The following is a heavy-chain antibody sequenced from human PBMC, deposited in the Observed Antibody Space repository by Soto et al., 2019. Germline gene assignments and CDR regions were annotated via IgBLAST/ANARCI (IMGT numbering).Heavy chain of an antibody. Sequence: QVQLVESGGGVVQPGRSLRLSCAASGFTFSSYGMHWVRQAPGKGLEWVAVISYDGSNKYYADSVKGRFTISRDNSKNTLYLQMNSLRAEDTAVYYCAKDLGRELRDYWGQGNLVTVSS. V-gene: IGHV3-30*18. J-gene: IGHJ4*02. D-gene: IGHD1-26*01. CDR3: AKDLGRELRDY. CDR2: ISYDGSNK. CDR1: GFTFSSYG.